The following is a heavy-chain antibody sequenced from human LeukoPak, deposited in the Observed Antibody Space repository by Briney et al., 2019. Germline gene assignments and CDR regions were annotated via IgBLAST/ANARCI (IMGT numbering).Heavy chain of an antibody. Sequence: ASVKVSCKASGYTFTSYGISWVRQAPGQGLEWMGWISAYNGNTNYAQKLQGRVTMTTDTSTSTAYMELRSLRSDDTAVYYCARDLMGIVVVVAATHGAFDIWGQGTMVTVSS. CDR3: ARDLMGIVVVVAATHGAFDI. CDR1: GYTFTSYG. CDR2: ISAYNGNT. D-gene: IGHD2-15*01. J-gene: IGHJ3*02. V-gene: IGHV1-18*04.